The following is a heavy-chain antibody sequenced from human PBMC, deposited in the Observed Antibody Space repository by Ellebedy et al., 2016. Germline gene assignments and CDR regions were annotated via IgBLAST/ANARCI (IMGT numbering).Heavy chain of an antibody. CDR1: GGTFSSYA. D-gene: IGHD2-2*02. V-gene: IGHV1-69*04. CDR2: IIPILGIA. CDR3: ARVRCSSTSCYIFDY. J-gene: IGHJ4*02. Sequence: SVKVSXXASGGTFSSYAISWVRQAPGQGLEWMGRIIPILGIANYAQKFQGRVTITADKSTSTAYMELSSLRSEDTAVYYCARVRCSSTSCYIFDYWGQGTLVTVSS.